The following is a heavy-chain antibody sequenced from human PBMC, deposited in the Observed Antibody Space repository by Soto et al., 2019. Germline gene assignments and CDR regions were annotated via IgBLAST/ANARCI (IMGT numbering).Heavy chain of an antibody. V-gene: IGHV4-34*01. Sequence: SETLSLTCAVYGGSFSGYYWSWIRQPPGKGLEWIGEINHSGSTNYNPSLKSRVTISVDTSKNQFSLKLSSVTAADTAVYYCARGSNVLRFLEWRIGPSTQTDSYGMDVWGQGATVTVSS. D-gene: IGHD3-3*01. CDR1: GGSFSGYY. CDR3: ARGSNVLRFLEWRIGPSTQTDSYGMDV. J-gene: IGHJ6*02. CDR2: INHSGST.